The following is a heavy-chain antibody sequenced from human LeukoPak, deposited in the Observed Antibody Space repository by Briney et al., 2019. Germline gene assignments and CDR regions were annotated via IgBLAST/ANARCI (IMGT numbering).Heavy chain of an antibody. D-gene: IGHD6-6*01. Sequence: ASVKVSCKVSGYTLTELSMHWVRQAPGKGLEWMGGFDPEDGETIYAQKFQGRVTITEDTSTDTAYMELSSLRSEDTAVYYCATNSGGTEYSRPGGLDYWGQGALVTVSS. CDR2: FDPEDGET. V-gene: IGHV1-24*01. CDR1: GYTLTELS. J-gene: IGHJ4*02. CDR3: ATNSGGTEYSRPGGLDY.